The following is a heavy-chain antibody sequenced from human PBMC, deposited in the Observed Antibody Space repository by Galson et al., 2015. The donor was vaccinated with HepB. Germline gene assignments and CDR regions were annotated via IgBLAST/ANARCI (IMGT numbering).Heavy chain of an antibody. CDR1: GYSFTSYW. V-gene: IGHV5-10-1*01. J-gene: IGHJ3*02. CDR3: ARDFITMVRGVKAFDI. D-gene: IGHD3-10*01. Sequence: QSGAEVKKPGESLRISCKGSGYSFTSYWISWVRQVPGKGLEWMGRIDPSDSYTNYSPSFQGHVTISADKSISTAYLQWSSLKASDTAMYYCARDFITMVRGVKAFDIWGQGTMVTVSS. CDR2: IDPSDSYT.